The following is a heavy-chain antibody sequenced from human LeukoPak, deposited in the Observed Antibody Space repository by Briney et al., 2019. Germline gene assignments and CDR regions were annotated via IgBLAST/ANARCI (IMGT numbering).Heavy chain of an antibody. CDR2: ISYDGNNK. Sequence: GGSLRLSCAAFGFNFSNYGIHWVRQAPGKGLEWVAIISYDGNNKYYVDSVKGRFTISRDNSKNTLYLQMNSLRAEDTAVYYCAREGYSSSWYGADYWGQGTLVTVSS. D-gene: IGHD6-13*01. J-gene: IGHJ4*02. CDR1: GFNFSNYG. V-gene: IGHV3-30*03. CDR3: AREGYSSSWYGADY.